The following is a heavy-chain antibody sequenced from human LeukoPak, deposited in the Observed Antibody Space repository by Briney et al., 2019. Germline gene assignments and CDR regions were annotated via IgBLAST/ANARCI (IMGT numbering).Heavy chain of an antibody. CDR2: SSSSGSTI. CDR3: AGHNSNWCFDY. CDR1: GFTFSDYY. Sequence: GGSLRLSCAASGFTFSDYYMDWIRQAPGKGLEWISYSSSSGSTIYYADSVRGRFTISRDNAKNSLYLQMNSLRAEDTAVYYCAGHNSNWCFDYWGQGALVTVSS. J-gene: IGHJ4*02. D-gene: IGHD6-13*01. V-gene: IGHV3-11*01.